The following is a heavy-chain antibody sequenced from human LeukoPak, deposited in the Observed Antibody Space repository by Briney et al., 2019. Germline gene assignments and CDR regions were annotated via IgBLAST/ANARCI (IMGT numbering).Heavy chain of an antibody. CDR1: GGSFSGYY. Sequence: SETLSLTRAVYGGSFSGYYWSWIRQPPGKGLEWIGEINHSGSTNYNPSLKSRVTISVDTSKNQFSLKLSSVTAADTAVYYCARCRPTSYYGSGSYPRDWGQGTLVTVSS. D-gene: IGHD3-10*01. CDR2: INHSGST. V-gene: IGHV4-34*01. CDR3: ARCRPTSYYGSGSYPRD. J-gene: IGHJ4*02.